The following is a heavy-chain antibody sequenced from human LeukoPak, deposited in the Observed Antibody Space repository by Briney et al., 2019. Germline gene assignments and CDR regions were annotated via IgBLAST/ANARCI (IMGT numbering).Heavy chain of an antibody. CDR1: GFTFSTYA. CDR3: ASARYGGIFDY. J-gene: IGHJ4*02. CDR2: FGGSGGTI. V-gene: IGHV3-48*03. D-gene: IGHD4-23*01. Sequence: GGSLRLSCTTSGFTFSTYAMSWVRQAPGKGLEWVSHFGGSGGTIYYADSVKGRFTISRDNAKNSLYLQMNSLRAEDTAVYYCASARYGGIFDYWGQGTLVTVSS.